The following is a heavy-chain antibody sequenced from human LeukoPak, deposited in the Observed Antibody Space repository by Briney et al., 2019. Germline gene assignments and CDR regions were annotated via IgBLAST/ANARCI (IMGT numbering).Heavy chain of an antibody. Sequence: GGSLTLSCAGSGFTFGGYGMHWFRQTPGKGLEWVAVIAYDGSRAFYADSVKGRFTISRDNSKNTMSVQMDDLRAEDTAVYYCTRYNNDHFDYWGQGTLVTVSS. CDR2: IAYDGSRA. D-gene: IGHD1-14*01. V-gene: IGHV3-33*01. CDR3: TRYNNDHFDY. CDR1: GFTFGGYG. J-gene: IGHJ4*02.